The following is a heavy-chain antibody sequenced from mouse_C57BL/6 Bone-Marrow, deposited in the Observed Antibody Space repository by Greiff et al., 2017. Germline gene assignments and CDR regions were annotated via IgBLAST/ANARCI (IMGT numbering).Heavy chain of an antibody. CDR1: GYTFTSYW. J-gene: IGHJ2*01. V-gene: IGHV1-74*01. CDR3: ARFPPSYDGYYWDFDY. CDR2: IHPSDSDT. Sequence: QVQLQQPGAELVKPGASVKVSCKASGYTFTSYWMHWVKQRPGQGLEWIGRIHPSDSDTNYNQKFKGKATLTVDKSSSTAYMQLSSLTSEDSAVYDCARFPPSYDGYYWDFDYWGQGTTLTVSS. D-gene: IGHD2-3*01.